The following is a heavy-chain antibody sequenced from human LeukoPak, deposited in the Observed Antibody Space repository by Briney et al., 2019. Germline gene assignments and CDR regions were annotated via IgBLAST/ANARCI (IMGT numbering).Heavy chain of an antibody. V-gene: IGHV1-18*01. Sequence: ASVTVSFTASGYTFTSYGISWVRQAPGQGLEWMGWISAYNGNTSYAQKLQGRVTMTTDTSTSTAYMELRSLRSDDTAVYYCARVGGYSSSSDYYYYGMDVWGQGTTVTVSS. D-gene: IGHD6-6*01. CDR2: ISAYNGNT. CDR1: GYTFTSYG. CDR3: ARVGGYSSSSDYYYYGMDV. J-gene: IGHJ6*02.